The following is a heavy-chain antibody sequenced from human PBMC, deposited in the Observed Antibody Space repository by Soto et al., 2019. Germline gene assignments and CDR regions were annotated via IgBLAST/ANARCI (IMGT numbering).Heavy chain of an antibody. J-gene: IGHJ4*02. CDR3: ARHKYDFWSGYYTLGY. D-gene: IGHD3-3*01. V-gene: IGHV5-51*01. CDR2: IYPGDSDT. CDR1: GYSFTSYW. Sequence: PGESLKISCKGSGYSFTSYWIGWVRQMPGKGLEWMGIIYPGDSDTRYSPSFQGQVTISADKSISTAYLQWSSLKASDTAMYYYARHKYDFWSGYYTLGYWGQGTLVTVSS.